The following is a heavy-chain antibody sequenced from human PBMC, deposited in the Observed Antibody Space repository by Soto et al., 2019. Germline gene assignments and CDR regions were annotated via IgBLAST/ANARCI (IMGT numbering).Heavy chain of an antibody. J-gene: IGHJ6*02. Sequence: ASETLSLTCTVSNGSISSGGYSWGWIRQTPGKGLEWIGYIYPTGKTYYNPSLKNRATLSIDTSQNQFSLQLTSVTAADTAVYYCARAPPGPAPRWGVWGHGTTVTVS. CDR2: IYPTGKT. V-gene: IGHV4-30-2*01. CDR1: NGSISSGGYS. CDR3: ARAPPGPAPRWGV. D-gene: IGHD3-16*01.